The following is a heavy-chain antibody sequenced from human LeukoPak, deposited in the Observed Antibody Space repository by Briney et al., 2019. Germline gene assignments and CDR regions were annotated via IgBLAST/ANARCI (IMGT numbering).Heavy chain of an antibody. CDR1: GDSVSSYY. V-gene: IGHV4-59*08. Sequence: SETLSLTCTVSGDSVSSYYWSWIRQPPGKGLEWIGYVSYSGSANYNPSLRGRVTISIDTSKNQFSLKLSSVTAADTAVYSCASPPGGTEYFHHWGQGPLVTVSS. CDR2: VSYSGSA. J-gene: IGHJ1*01. CDR3: ASPPGGTEYFHH. D-gene: IGHD3-10*01.